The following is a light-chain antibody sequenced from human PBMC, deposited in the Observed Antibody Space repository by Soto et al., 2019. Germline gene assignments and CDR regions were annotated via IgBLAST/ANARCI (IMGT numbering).Light chain of an antibody. J-gene: IGKJ4*01. V-gene: IGKV3-20*01. CDR3: QQYGSSPRLT. CDR1: QSVSSSY. Sequence: GLTQSPGTLSLSPGGRATLSCRASQSVSSSYLAWYQQKPGQAPRLLIYGASSRATGIPDRFSGSGSGTDFTLAISRLEPADFAVYYCQQYGSSPRLTFGGGTKVDIK. CDR2: GAS.